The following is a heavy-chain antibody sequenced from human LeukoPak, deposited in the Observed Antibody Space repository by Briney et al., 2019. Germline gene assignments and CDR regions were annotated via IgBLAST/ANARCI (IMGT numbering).Heavy chain of an antibody. CDR3: ARGSSIHVLLYHYYYMDV. Sequence: GASVKVSCKASGYTFTGYYMHWVRQAPGQGLEWMGWINPNSGGTNYAQNFQDRVAMTRDTSISTAYMELSSLRSDDTAVYYCARGSSIHVLLYHYYYMDVWGKGTTVAVSS. J-gene: IGHJ6*03. D-gene: IGHD2-2*01. CDR1: GYTFTGYY. CDR2: INPNSGGT. V-gene: IGHV1-2*02.